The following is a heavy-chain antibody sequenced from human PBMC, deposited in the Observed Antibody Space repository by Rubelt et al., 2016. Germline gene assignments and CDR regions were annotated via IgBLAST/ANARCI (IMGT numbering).Heavy chain of an antibody. D-gene: IGHD6-19*01. CDR3: ARDVRSSGWWSDGMDV. CDR2: IYSGGST. Sequence: VRQAPGKGLEWVSVIYSGGSTYYADSVKGRFTISRDNSKNTLFLQMNSLRGEDTAVYYCARDVRSSGWWSDGMDVWGQGTTVTVSS. J-gene: IGHJ6*02. V-gene: IGHV3-66*01.